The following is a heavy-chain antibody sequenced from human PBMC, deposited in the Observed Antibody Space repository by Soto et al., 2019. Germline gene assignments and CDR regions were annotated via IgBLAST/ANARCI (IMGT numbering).Heavy chain of an antibody. V-gene: IGHV1-3*01. CDR2: INAVNGNT. Sequence: QVQLVQSGAEVKKPGSSVKVSCKASGYTFTSYAMHWVRPAPGQRLEWMGWINAVNGNTEYLQKFQGRVTITRDTSASTAYMEISSLRSEDTAVYYSARGDYYDIHEYWGQGTLVTVSS. D-gene: IGHD3-22*01. CDR3: ARGDYYDIHEY. J-gene: IGHJ4*02. CDR1: GYTFTSYA.